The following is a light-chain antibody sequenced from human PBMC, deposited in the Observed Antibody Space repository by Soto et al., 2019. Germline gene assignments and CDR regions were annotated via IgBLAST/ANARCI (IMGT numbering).Light chain of an antibody. CDR2: DTS. Sequence: EIVLTQSPATLSLSPGERATLSCRASQTISSYLARYQHKPGQAPRLLIYDTSNRATGIPARFSGSGSGTDFTLTISSLEPEDFAVYYCHQRSNWPLTFGGGTKVDI. V-gene: IGKV3-11*01. CDR3: HQRSNWPLT. J-gene: IGKJ4*01. CDR1: QTISSY.